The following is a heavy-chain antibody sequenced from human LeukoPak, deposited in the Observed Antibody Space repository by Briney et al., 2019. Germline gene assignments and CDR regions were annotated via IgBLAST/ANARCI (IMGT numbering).Heavy chain of an antibody. CDR1: GFTFSNYA. CDR3: AKDLNQASWTFDY. Sequence: PGGSLRLSCAASGFTFSNYAMNWIRQSPVKGLQWLAAISVDGSATNYADSVKGRFTISRDNSKNTLYLQMNSLRAEDTAVYYCAKDLNQASWTFDYWGQGTLVTVSS. CDR2: ISVDGSAT. D-gene: IGHD1-14*01. J-gene: IGHJ4*02. V-gene: IGHV3-30*04.